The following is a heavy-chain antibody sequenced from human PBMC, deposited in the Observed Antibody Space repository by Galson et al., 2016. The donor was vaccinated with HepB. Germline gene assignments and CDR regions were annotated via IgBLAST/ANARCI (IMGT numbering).Heavy chain of an antibody. CDR2: ISGSGVIT. CDR3: AKDQKRRLLSPITVAGTDY. V-gene: IGHV3-23*01. CDR1: GFTFSSYA. D-gene: IGHD6-19*01. J-gene: IGHJ4*02. Sequence: SLRLSCAASGFTFSSYAMSWVRQAPGKGLEWVSAISGSGVITYYADSVKGRFTISRDNSKNTLYLQMNSLRAEDTAVYYCAKDQKRRLLSPITVAGTDYWGQGTLVTASS.